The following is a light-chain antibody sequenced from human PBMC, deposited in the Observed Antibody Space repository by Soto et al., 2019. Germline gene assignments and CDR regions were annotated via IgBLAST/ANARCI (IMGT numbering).Light chain of an antibody. CDR1: SSDVGGYNY. CDR3: SSYTTSSTYV. Sequence: QSALTQPASVSGSAGQSITISYTGTSSDVGGYNYVSWYQQHPGKAPKLMISDVSNRPSGVSNRSSGSKSGNTASLTISGLQTEDEADYCSSYTTSSTYVFGTGTKVTVL. J-gene: IGLJ1*01. CDR2: DVS. V-gene: IGLV2-14*01.